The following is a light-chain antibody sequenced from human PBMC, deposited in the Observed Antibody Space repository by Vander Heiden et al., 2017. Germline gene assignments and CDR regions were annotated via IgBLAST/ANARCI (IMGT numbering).Light chain of an antibody. Sequence: DVQITQPPSPPPASLGDRVTITCRTSQSIGVYLNWYQQKPGKAPNLLIYIASSLQTGVPPRFSGSGSGIDFTLTISSLQPEDSATYYCQQTYNTPQTFGGGTKVEIK. V-gene: IGKV1-39*01. CDR3: QQTYNTPQT. CDR2: IAS. CDR1: QSIGVY. J-gene: IGKJ4*01.